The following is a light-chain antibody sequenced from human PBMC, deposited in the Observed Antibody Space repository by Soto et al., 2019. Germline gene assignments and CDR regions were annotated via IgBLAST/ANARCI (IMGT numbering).Light chain of an antibody. Sequence: ARSLGTLSLYRGQKATLSCRASQSVDSNLAWYQQKPGQAPRLLIYGASTRATGIPARFSGSGSGTEFTLPISSLQSEDFAAYYCQQFNTWLPWRFGQGTKVDIK. V-gene: IGKV3-15*01. CDR3: QQFNTWLPWR. CDR2: GAS. J-gene: IGKJ1*01. CDR1: QSVDSN.